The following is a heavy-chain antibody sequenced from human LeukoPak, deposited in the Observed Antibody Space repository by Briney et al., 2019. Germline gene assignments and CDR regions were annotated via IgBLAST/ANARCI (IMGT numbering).Heavy chain of an antibody. CDR1: GLTVSTNY. J-gene: IGHJ5*02. CDR2: IYSGGNT. Sequence: GGSLRLSCSASGLTVSTNYLTCVRQAPGKGLEWVSVIYSGGNTYYADSVKGRFTISRDNSKNTLYLQMNSLRADDTAVYYCTRGPVGGFDAWGQGTLVTVSS. CDR3: TRGPVGGFDA. D-gene: IGHD1-26*01. V-gene: IGHV3-53*01.